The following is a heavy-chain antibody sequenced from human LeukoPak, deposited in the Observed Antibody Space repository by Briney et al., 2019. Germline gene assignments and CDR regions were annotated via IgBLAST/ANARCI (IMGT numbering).Heavy chain of an antibody. CDR3: ARPRDGYGGGLDY. D-gene: IGHD5-24*01. CDR2: IFRSANT. Sequence: PSETLSLTCTVSGGSISSYYWSWIRQPPGKRLEWIGYIFRSANTYYNPSLKSRVTISEDTSKTQLSLKMSSVTAADTAVYYCARPRDGYGGGLDYWGQGTLVTVSS. J-gene: IGHJ4*02. V-gene: IGHV4-59*12. CDR1: GGSISSYY.